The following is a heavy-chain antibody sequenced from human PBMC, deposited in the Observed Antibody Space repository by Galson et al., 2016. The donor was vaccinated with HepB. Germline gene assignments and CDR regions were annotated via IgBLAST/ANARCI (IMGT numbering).Heavy chain of an antibody. V-gene: IGHV5-51*03. D-gene: IGHD2-21*02. CDR3: ARLNRVVTTVFDN. Sequence: QSGAEVKKSGESLQISCKGFGYDLARFYIGWVRQMPGKGLEWMGIIYPGNTNTIYIPSVQGQVTISADKSIGTASLQWNSRKASDTAIYYCARLNRVVTTVFDNWGQGTLVTVSS. J-gene: IGHJ4*02. CDR2: IYPGNTNT. CDR1: GYDLARFY.